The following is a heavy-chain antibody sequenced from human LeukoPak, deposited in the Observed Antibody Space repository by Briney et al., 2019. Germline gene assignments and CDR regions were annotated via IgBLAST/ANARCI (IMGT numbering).Heavy chain of an antibody. D-gene: IGHD3-22*01. Sequence: GGSLRLSCAASGFTFSSYGMHWVRQAPGKGLEWVAVIWYDGSNKYYADSVKGRFTISRDNSKNTLYLQINSLRAEDTAVYYCAKDGHSSGYWPSDYWGQGTLVTVSS. CDR2: IWYDGSNK. V-gene: IGHV3-33*06. J-gene: IGHJ4*02. CDR1: GFTFSSYG. CDR3: AKDGHSSGYWPSDY.